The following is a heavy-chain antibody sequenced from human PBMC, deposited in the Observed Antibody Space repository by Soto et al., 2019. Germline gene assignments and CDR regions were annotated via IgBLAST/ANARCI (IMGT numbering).Heavy chain of an antibody. CDR3: ARMGCSGGSCYSGLTYFDY. Sequence: PGGSLRLSCAASGFSFSSYWMTWVRQAPGKGLQWVANIEQDGSEKYYVDSVKGRFTISRDNAKNSLYLQMNSLRAEDTAVYFCARMGCSGGSCYSGLTYFDYWGQGTLVTVSS. D-gene: IGHD2-15*01. CDR2: IEQDGSEK. V-gene: IGHV3-7*05. CDR1: GFSFSSYW. J-gene: IGHJ4*02.